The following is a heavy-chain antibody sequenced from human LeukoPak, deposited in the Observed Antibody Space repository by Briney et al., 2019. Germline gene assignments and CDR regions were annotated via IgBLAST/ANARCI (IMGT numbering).Heavy chain of an antibody. J-gene: IGHJ4*02. D-gene: IGHD3-10*01. V-gene: IGHV3-23*01. CDR2: ISDSAYST. CDR1: GFTFSSYA. CDR3: ANPPTGANLHY. Sequence: GGSLRLSCVASGFTFSSYAMSWVRQAPGKGLEWVSAISDSAYSTFYADSVKGRFTISRDNSKNTLYVQMNSLRAEDTAVYYCANPPTGANLHYWGQETRVSVSS.